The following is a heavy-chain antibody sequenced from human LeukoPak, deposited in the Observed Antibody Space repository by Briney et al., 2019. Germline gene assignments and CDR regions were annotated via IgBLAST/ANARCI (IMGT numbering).Heavy chain of an antibody. J-gene: IGHJ5*02. Sequence: PGGSLRLSCAASGFTFSSYGMHWVRQAPGKGLEWVAVISYDGSNKYYADSVKGRFTISRDNSKNTLYLQMNSLRPEDTAVFYCARDHDWNYGNGGFDPWGQGTLVTVSS. CDR1: GFTFSSYG. V-gene: IGHV3-30*19. D-gene: IGHD1-7*01. CDR2: ISYDGSNK. CDR3: ARDHDWNYGNGGFDP.